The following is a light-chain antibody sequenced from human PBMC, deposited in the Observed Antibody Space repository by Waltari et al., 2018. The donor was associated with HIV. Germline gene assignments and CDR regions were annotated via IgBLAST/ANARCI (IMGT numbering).Light chain of an antibody. Sequence: IQLTHSPSFLSASVGARVRFTCRATQGISTYLAWYQQKPGNAPRLLIFAASSLHSGVSSRFSGSGSGTEFTLTISGLQTEDFATYYCQQSKSYPLTFGGGTKVEI. CDR1: QGISTY. CDR2: AAS. V-gene: IGKV1-9*01. J-gene: IGKJ4*01. CDR3: QQSKSYPLT.